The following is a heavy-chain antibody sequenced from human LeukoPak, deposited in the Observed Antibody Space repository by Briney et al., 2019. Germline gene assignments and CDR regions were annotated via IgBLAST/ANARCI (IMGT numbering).Heavy chain of an antibody. CDR1: GFTFSSYG. Sequence: PGGSLRLSCAASGFTFSSYGMHWVRQAPGKGLEWVAVISYDGSNKYYADSVKGRFTISRDNSKNTLYLQMNSLRAEDTAVYYCAKVWTAYYDDYFDYWGQGTLVTVSS. D-gene: IGHD3-16*01. J-gene: IGHJ4*02. CDR2: ISYDGSNK. CDR3: AKVWTAYYDDYFDY. V-gene: IGHV3-30*18.